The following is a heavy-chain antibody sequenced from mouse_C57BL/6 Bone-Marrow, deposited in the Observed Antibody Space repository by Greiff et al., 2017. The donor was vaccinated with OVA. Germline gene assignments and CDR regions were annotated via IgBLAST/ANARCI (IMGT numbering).Heavy chain of an antibody. D-gene: IGHD2-3*01. CDR3: ARGRLLAWFAY. CDR2: IDPEDGET. CDR1: GFNIKDYY. J-gene: IGHJ3*01. V-gene: IGHV14-2*01. Sequence: EVMLVESGAELVKPGASVKLSCTASGFNIKDYYMHWVKQRPEQGLEWIGRIDPEDGETKYAPKFQGKATITADTSSNTAYLQLSSLTSEDTAVYYCARGRLLAWFAYWGQGTLVTVSA.